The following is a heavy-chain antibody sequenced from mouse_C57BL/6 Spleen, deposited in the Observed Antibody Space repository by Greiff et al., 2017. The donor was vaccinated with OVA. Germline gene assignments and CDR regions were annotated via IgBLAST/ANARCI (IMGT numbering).Heavy chain of an antibody. CDR1: GYTFTDYN. CDR3: ARSGLRRNYYAMDY. V-gene: IGHV1-18*01. J-gene: IGHJ4*01. D-gene: IGHD2-2*01. Sequence: VQLQQSGPELVKPGASVKIPCKASGYTFTDYNMDWVKQSHGKSLEWIGDINPNNGGTIYNQKFKGKATLTVDKSSSTAYMELRSQTSEDTAVYYCARSGLRRNYYAMDYWGQGTSVTVSS. CDR2: INPNNGGT.